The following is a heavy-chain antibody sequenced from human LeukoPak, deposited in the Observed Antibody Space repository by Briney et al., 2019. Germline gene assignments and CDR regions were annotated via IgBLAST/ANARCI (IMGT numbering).Heavy chain of an antibody. Sequence: SETLSLTCTVSGGSISSYYWSWIRHPPGKGLEWIGYIYYSGSTNYNPSLKSRVTISVDTSKNQFSLKLSSVAAADTAVYYCARVGIASFDYWGQGTLVTVSS. CDR1: GGSISSYY. CDR2: IYYSGST. CDR3: ARVGIASFDY. J-gene: IGHJ4*02. D-gene: IGHD3-3*02. V-gene: IGHV4-59*08.